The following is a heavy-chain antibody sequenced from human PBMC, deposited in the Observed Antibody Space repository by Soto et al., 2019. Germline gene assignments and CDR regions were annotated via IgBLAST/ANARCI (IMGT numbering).Heavy chain of an antibody. V-gene: IGHV5-51*01. CDR3: ERHIHGFDY. Sequence: ESLKISCKDSGYSFSTNWIAWVRQMPGKGLEWVGVIYCGDSDTRYSPSFQGQVTLSVDKSINTVYLRWSSLKASDTTLYYCERHIHGFDYWDQGTLVTVSS. CDR2: IYCGDSDT. J-gene: IGHJ4*02. CDR1: GYSFSTNW.